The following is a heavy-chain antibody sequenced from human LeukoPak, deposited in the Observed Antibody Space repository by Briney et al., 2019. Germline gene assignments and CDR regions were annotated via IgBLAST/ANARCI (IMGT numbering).Heavy chain of an antibody. CDR1: GFTFSSYA. Sequence: GGSLRLSCAASGFTFSSYAMTWVRQAPGMGLEWVSFISDSGGSTTYADSVKGRFTISRDNSKNTLYLQMNSLKAEDTAVYYCAKKRGGTYPDWGQGTLVIVSS. J-gene: IGHJ4*02. D-gene: IGHD1-26*01. CDR3: AKKRGGTYPD. CDR2: ISDSGGST. V-gene: IGHV3-23*01.